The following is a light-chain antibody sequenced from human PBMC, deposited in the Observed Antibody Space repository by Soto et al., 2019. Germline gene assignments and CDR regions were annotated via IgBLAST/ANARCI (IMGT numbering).Light chain of an antibody. V-gene: IGKV3-11*01. CDR2: DTS. CDR3: QQHKT. J-gene: IGKJ1*01. CDR1: QSVSSY. Sequence: EIVLTQSPATLSLSPGERATLSCRASQSVSSYLAWYQQKPGQAPRLLIYDTSNRATGIPARFSGSGSGTDFTLTISSLEPEDFAVYYCQQHKTFGQGTRWIS.